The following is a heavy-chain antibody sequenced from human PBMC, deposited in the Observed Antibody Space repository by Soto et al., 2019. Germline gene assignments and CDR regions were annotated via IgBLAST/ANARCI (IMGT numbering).Heavy chain of an antibody. D-gene: IGHD3-22*01. Sequence: SGKVSCKASGGTFGSYAITWVRQAPGQGLEWVGRIIPIFGTTNYAQNLQGRVTISADKSTLTSYMELHSLTSDDTALYYCARDRTDSGYYTNWLDPWGQGTQVTASS. CDR1: GGTFGSYA. J-gene: IGHJ5*02. CDR3: ARDRTDSGYYTNWLDP. CDR2: IIPIFGTT. V-gene: IGHV1-69*06.